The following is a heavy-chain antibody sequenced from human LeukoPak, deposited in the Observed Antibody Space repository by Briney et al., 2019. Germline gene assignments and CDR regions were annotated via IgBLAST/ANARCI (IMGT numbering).Heavy chain of an antibody. D-gene: IGHD3-22*01. CDR1: GFTFDDYA. CDR2: ISWNSGSI. V-gene: IGHV3-9*01. CDR3: AKDSAEYYDSSGYYHY. J-gene: IGHJ4*02. Sequence: GGSMRLSSAASGFTFDDYAMHCVRHAPGKGMEWVSGISWNSGSIGYADSVKGRFTISRDNAKNSLYLQMNSLRAEDTALYYCAKDSAEYYDSSGYYHYWGQGTLVTVSS.